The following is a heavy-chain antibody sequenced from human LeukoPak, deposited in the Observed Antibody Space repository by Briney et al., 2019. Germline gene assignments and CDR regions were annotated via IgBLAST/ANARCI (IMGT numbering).Heavy chain of an antibody. J-gene: IGHJ5*02. CDR1: GFTVSSNY. CDR3: ARIPVAKTFDH. Sequence: GGSLRPSCAASGFTVSSNYMSWVRQAPGKGLEWVSLIYSGGSTYYADSVKGRFTISRDNSKNTVYLQMNSLRAEDTAVYYCARIPVAKTFDHWGQGSLVTVSS. V-gene: IGHV3-53*01. D-gene: IGHD6-19*01. CDR2: IYSGGST.